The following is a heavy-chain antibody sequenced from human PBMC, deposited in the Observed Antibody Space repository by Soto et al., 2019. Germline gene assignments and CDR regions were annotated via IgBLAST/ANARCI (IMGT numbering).Heavy chain of an antibody. V-gene: IGHV4-59*01. J-gene: IGHJ5*02. CDR1: GGSISSYY. Sequence: QVQLQESGPGLVKPSETLSLTCTVSGGSISSYYWSWIRQPPGKGLEWIGYIYYSGSTNYNPSLTSRVTISVDTSKNQCSLKLSSVTAADTAVYYCARGQKGGGSCYDTWGQGTLVTVSS. CDR3: ARGQKGGGSCYDT. CDR2: IYYSGST. D-gene: IGHD2-15*01.